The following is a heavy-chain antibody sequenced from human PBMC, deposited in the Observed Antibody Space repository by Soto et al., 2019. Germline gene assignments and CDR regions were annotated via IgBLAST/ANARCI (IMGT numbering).Heavy chain of an antibody. Sequence: PSETLSLTCTVSGGSISSYYWSWIRQPPGKGLEWIGYIYYSGSTNYNPSLKSRVTISVDTSKNQFSLKLSSVTAADTAVYYCARAEFGELLPPYYYGMDVWGQGTTVTVSS. CDR2: IYYSGST. CDR3: ARAEFGELLPPYYYGMDV. CDR1: GGSISSYY. J-gene: IGHJ6*02. D-gene: IGHD3-10*01. V-gene: IGHV4-59*01.